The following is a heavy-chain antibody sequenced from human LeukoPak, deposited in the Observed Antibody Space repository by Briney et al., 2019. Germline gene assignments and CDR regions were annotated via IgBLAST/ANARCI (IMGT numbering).Heavy chain of an antibody. CDR1: GGTFSSYA. V-gene: IGHV1-69*13. Sequence: ASVKVSCKASGGTFSSYAISWVRQAPGQGLEWMGGIIPIFGTANYAQKFQGRVTITADESTSTAYMELSSLRSEDTAVYYCARDRPTLTGYYPFDYWGQGTLVTVSS. D-gene: IGHD3-9*01. J-gene: IGHJ4*02. CDR2: IIPIFGTA. CDR3: ARDRPTLTGYYPFDY.